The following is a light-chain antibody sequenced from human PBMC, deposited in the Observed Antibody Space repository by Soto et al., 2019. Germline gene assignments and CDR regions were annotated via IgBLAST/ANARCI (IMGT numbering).Light chain of an antibody. CDR2: GAS. J-gene: IGKJ3*01. CDR1: QSVSSTY. V-gene: IGKV3-20*01. Sequence: EIVLTQSPGTLSLSPGERATLSCRASQSVSSTYLAWYQQKPGQAPRLLIYGASNRATGIPDRFSGGGSGTDFTITISRLEPEDFAVYYCQQYGSSPPFTFGPGTKVDIK. CDR3: QQYGSSPPFT.